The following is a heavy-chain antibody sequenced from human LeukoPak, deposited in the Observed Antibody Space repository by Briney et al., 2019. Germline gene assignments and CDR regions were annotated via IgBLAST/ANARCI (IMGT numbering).Heavy chain of an antibody. CDR3: AREGYNLGTDF. V-gene: IGHV4-4*07. Sequence: PSGTLSLTCGVSGGSVSTYVWNWIRQPAGKGLEWIGHISASGTTNYNASLKSRVTMSADTYKNQFSLRLNSVTAADTAVYYCAREGYNLGTDFWGQGTLVTVSS. J-gene: IGHJ4*02. CDR1: GGSVSTYV. CDR2: ISASGTT. D-gene: IGHD5-18*01.